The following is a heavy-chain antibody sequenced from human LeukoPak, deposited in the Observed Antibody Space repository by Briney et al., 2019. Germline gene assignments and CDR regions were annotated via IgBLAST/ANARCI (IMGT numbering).Heavy chain of an antibody. CDR3: RRGVAAAGNFDY. D-gene: IGHD6-13*01. J-gene: IGHJ4*02. CDR2: IKSKTDGGTT. CDR1: GFTFSNAW. V-gene: IGHV3-15*01. Sequence: GGSLRLSCAASGFTFSNAWMSWVRQAPGKGLEWVGRIKSKTDGGTTDYAAPVKGRFTISRDDSKNTLYLQMNSLKTEDTAVYYCRRGVAAAGNFDYWGQGTLVTVSS.